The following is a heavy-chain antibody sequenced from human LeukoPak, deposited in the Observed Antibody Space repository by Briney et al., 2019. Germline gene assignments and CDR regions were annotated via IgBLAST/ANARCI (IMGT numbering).Heavy chain of an antibody. CDR3: ARYSSGFLDS. V-gene: IGHV3-33*01. CDR2: IWSDGSNK. CDR1: GFTFSSFG. Sequence: GGSLRLSCAASGFTFSSFGMHWVRQAPGTGLEWVAVIWSDGSNKYYADSVKGRFTISRDNSKNTLYLQMNSLRAEDTAVYYCARYSSGFLDSWGQGTLVTVSS. J-gene: IGHJ4*02. D-gene: IGHD6-19*01.